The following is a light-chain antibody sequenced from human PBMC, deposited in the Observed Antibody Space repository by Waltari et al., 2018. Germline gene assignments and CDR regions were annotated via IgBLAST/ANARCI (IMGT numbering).Light chain of an antibody. J-gene: IGKJ2*01. Sequence: EIVLTQSPGTLSLSPGERATLSCRASQSVSSSYFAWYQQKPGQAPRLLIYGASSRATGIPDRFSGSGSGTDFTLTISRLGPEDFAVYYCQQYGSSLFGQGTKLEIK. CDR1: QSVSSSY. CDR2: GAS. V-gene: IGKV3-20*01. CDR3: QQYGSSL.